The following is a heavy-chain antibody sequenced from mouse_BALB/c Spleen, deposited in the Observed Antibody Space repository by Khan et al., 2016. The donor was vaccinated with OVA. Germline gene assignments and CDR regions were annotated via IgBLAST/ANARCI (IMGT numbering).Heavy chain of an antibody. J-gene: IGHJ2*01. D-gene: IGHD1-1*01. CDR2: ILPGSGSR. CDR3: GRVNYGSRDYFDY. Sequence: QVQLQQSGAELMKPGASVKISCKATGYTFSGYWLEWVKQRPGHGLEWIGEILPGSGSRNYNEKFKGKATFTADTSSKTTYMQLSSLTSEESAVYYWGRVNYGSRDYFDYWGQGTTLTVSS. V-gene: IGHV1-9*01. CDR1: GYTFSGYW.